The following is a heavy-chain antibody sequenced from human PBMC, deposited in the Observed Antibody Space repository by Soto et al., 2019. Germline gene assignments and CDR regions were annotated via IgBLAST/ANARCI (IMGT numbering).Heavy chain of an antibody. J-gene: IGHJ6*03. Sequence: EVQLVESGGGLVQPGGSLRLSCAASGFTFSSYSMNWVRQAPGKGLEWVSYISSSSSTIYYADSVKGRFTISRDNAKNSLYLQMNSLRAEDTAVYYCARGRMIVLMVYAILRLFFQADGNYYYYMDVWGKGTTVTVSS. CDR1: GFTFSSYS. CDR2: ISSSSSTI. D-gene: IGHD2-8*01. V-gene: IGHV3-48*01. CDR3: ARGRMIVLMVYAILRLFFQADGNYYYYMDV.